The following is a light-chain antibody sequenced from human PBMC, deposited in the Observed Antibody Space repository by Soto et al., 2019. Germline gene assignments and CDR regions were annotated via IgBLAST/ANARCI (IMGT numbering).Light chain of an antibody. CDR3: QQYYSTHLT. Sequence: DIVMTQSPDSLAVSLGERATINCKSSQSVLYSSNNRNYLAWYQQKPGQPPKLLIYWASTRESGVPDRFSGSGSGTDFTLTISSLQAEDVDLYYCQQYYSTHLTLGGGTKVDIK. CDR2: WAS. CDR1: QSVLYSSNNRNY. J-gene: IGKJ4*01. V-gene: IGKV4-1*01.